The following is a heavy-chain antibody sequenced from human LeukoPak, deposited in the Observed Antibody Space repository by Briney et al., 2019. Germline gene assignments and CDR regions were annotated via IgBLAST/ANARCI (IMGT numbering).Heavy chain of an antibody. CDR1: GFTFSDYY. D-gene: IGHD4-17*01. V-gene: IGHV3-11*01. CDR3: ASPPPKKYGDYSSYWYFDL. J-gene: IGHJ2*01. CDR2: ISSSGSTI. Sequence: GGSLRLSCAASGFTFSDYYMSWIRQAPGKGLEWVSYISSSGSTIYYADSVKGRSTISRANAKNSPYLQMKSPRAEDTAGYCGASPPPKKYGDYSSYWYFDLWGRGTLVTVSS.